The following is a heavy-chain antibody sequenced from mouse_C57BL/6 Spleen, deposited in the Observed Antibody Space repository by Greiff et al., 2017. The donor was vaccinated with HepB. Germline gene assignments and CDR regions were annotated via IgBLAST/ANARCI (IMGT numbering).Heavy chain of an antibody. V-gene: IGHV14-4*01. CDR2: IDPENGDT. J-gene: IGHJ4*01. Sequence: EVQLVESGAELVRPGASVKLSCTASGFNIKDDYMHWVKQRPEQGLEWIGWIDPENGDTEYASKFQGKATITADTSSNTAYLQLSSLTSEDTAVYYCTTWITTVVAMDYWGQGTSVTVSS. CDR3: TTWITTVVAMDY. CDR1: GFNIKDDY. D-gene: IGHD1-1*01.